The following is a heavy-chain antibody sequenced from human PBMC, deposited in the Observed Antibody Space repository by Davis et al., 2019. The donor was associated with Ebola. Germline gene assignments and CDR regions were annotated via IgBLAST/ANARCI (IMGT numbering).Heavy chain of an antibody. CDR2: IKQDGSEK. D-gene: IGHD2-8*01. CDR3: ARDPVLMVYAYFDY. Sequence: PGGSLRLSCAASGFTFSSYWMSWVRQAPGKGLEWVANIKQDGSEKYYVDSVKGRFTISRDNAKNSLYLQMNSLRAEDTAVYYCARDPVLMVYAYFDYWGQGTLVTVSS. CDR1: GFTFSSYW. V-gene: IGHV3-7*01. J-gene: IGHJ4*02.